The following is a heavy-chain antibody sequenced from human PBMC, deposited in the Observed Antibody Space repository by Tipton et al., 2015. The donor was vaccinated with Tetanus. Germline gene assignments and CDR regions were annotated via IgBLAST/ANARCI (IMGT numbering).Heavy chain of an antibody. CDR1: GASISRSSHY. J-gene: IGHJ3*02. CDR2: IYGSGST. CDR3: ARVLRYSTIGGWDDAFDI. D-gene: IGHD2-8*01. Sequence: TLSLTCSVSGASISRSSHYWTWIRQSAGKALEWIGRIYGSGSTIYNPSLKSRVAMSMDTSRNQFSLTLTSVTVADTAVYYCARVLRYSTIGGWDDAFDIWGQGTMVSVSS. V-gene: IGHV4-61*02.